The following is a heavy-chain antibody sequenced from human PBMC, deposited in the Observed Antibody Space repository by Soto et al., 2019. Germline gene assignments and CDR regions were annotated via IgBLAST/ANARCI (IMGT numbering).Heavy chain of an antibody. Sequence: QVQVVQSGPEVRNPGTSVKVSCKTSGFTFTNSAVQWVRQARGQRLEWIGWIIVGSGNTNYLQNLQGRITITRDTATGTAYMELSGLRSEDTAMYYCAAEIYSGGDCCHFDYWGQGTLVTVSS. CDR3: AAEIYSGGDCCHFDY. CDR1: GFTFTNSA. CDR2: IIVGSGNT. D-gene: IGHD2-21*02. J-gene: IGHJ4*02. V-gene: IGHV1-58*01.